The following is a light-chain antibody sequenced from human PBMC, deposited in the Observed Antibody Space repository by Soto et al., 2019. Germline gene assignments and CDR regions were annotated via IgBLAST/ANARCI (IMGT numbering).Light chain of an antibody. CDR2: GAS. Sequence: EIVLTQSPGTLSLSPWERATLSCRASQSVTSNYLAWYQQKPGQAPGLLIYGASSRATGIPDRFSGSGSGTDFTLTISRLEPEDFAVYYCQQYGSSPATFGQGTKLEIK. CDR1: QSVTSNY. CDR3: QQYGSSPAT. V-gene: IGKV3-20*01. J-gene: IGKJ2*01.